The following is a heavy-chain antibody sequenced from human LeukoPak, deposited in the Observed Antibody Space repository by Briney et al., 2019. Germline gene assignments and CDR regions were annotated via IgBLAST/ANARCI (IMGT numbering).Heavy chain of an antibody. D-gene: IGHD3-9*01. V-gene: IGHV3-33*01. CDR3: ATDQRYAFDY. CDR2: IWYDGSNK. Sequence: GRSLRLSCAASGFTFSNYGMHWVRQAPGRGLEWVALIWYDGSNKYYADSVKGRFTISRDNSNNALYLQMNSLRAEDTAVYYCATDQRYAFDYWGQGILVTVSS. CDR1: GFTFSNYG. J-gene: IGHJ4*02.